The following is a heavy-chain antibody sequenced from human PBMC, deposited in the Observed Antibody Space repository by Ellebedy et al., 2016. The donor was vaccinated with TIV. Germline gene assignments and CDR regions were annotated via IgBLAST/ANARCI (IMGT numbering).Heavy chain of an antibody. D-gene: IGHD1-14*01. CDR2: ITYDLSQT. V-gene: IGHV3-7*01. CDR1: GFTFSGYW. CDR3: ARGPAGYNAGKHDF. Sequence: PGGSLRLSCAASGFTFSGYWMSWVRQAPGEGLEWVTNITYDLSQTYYMDSVKGRFTISRAKAKNSLYLHMNSLRAEDTALYYCARGPAGYNAGKHDFWGQGTLVVVSS. J-gene: IGHJ4*02.